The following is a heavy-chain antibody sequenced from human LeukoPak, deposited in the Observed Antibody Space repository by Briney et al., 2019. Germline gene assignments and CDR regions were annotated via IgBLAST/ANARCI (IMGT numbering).Heavy chain of an antibody. CDR1: GYTFTGYY. CDR2: INPNSGGT. Sequence: GASVTVSCKASGYTFTGYYMHWVRQAPGQGLEWMGWINPNSGGTNYAQKFQGRVTMTRDTSMSTAYMELSRLRSDDTAVYYCARDRITMVRGGKGFDYWGQGTLVTVSS. CDR3: ARDRITMVRGGKGFDY. V-gene: IGHV1-2*02. D-gene: IGHD3-10*01. J-gene: IGHJ4*02.